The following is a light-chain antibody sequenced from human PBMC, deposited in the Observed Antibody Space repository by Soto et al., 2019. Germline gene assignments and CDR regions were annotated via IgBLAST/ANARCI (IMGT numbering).Light chain of an antibody. V-gene: IGKV3D-15*01. CDR2: GAS. J-gene: IGKJ1*01. Sequence: EIVMTQSPATLSVSPGERATLSCRASQSVSGNLAWYQQKPGQAPRLLIYGASTRATGIPARFSGSGSGTMFTLTISRLQSEDFAVYYCQQYNNWPPTFGQGTKVEIK. CDR1: QSVSGN. CDR3: QQYNNWPPT.